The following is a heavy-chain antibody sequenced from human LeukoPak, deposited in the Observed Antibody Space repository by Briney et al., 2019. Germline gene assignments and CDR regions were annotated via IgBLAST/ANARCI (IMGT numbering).Heavy chain of an antibody. CDR3: AREVTGTMANWFDP. J-gene: IGHJ5*02. CDR1: GYTFTGYY. CDR2: ISAYNGNT. V-gene: IGHV1-18*04. Sequence: ASVKVSCKASGYTFTGYYMHWVRQAPGQGLEWMGWISAYNGNTNYAQKLQGRVTMTTDTSTSTAYMELRSLRSDDTAVYYCAREVTGTMANWFDPWGQGTLVTVSS. D-gene: IGHD1-7*01.